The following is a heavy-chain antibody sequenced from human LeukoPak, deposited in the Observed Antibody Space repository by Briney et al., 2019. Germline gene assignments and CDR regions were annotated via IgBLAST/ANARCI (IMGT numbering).Heavy chain of an antibody. Sequence: SETLCLTGTVSGGSISSSSYYWGWIRQPPGKGLEWIGSIYYSGSTYYNPSLKSRVTISVDTSKNQFSLKLSSVTAADTAVYYCARRLIPYYYDSDYYFDYWGQGTLVTVSS. V-gene: IGHV4-39*07. CDR2: IYYSGST. CDR3: ARRLIPYYYDSDYYFDY. J-gene: IGHJ4*02. D-gene: IGHD3-22*01. CDR1: GGSISSSSYY.